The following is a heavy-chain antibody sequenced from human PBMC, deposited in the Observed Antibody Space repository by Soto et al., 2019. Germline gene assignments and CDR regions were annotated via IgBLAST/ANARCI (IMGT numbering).Heavy chain of an antibody. CDR3: ASMRVCGTLHYGPRPPFDY. Sequence: PSETLSLTCTVSGGSIRGDYWSWIRQPPGKGLEWIGYIYYSGSTNYNPSLKSRVTISVDRSKNQFSLKLSSVTAADTAFYYCASMRVCGTLHYGPRPPFDYWGQGALVTVS. CDR2: IYYSGST. V-gene: IGHV4-59*08. J-gene: IGHJ4*02. D-gene: IGHD4-17*01. CDR1: GGSIRGDY.